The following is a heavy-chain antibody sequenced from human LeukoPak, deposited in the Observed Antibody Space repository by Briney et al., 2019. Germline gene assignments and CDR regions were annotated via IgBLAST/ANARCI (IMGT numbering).Heavy chain of an antibody. CDR3: ARLGESSNWFDS. Sequence: ASVKDSRKASGYTFIGYDVNWVSQATGQGLEWMGWMNPNSGNTGYAQKFQGIVTMTRSTSINTAYMELSSLTSDDTAVYYCARLGESSNWFDSWGQGTLVIVSS. CDR2: MNPNSGNT. J-gene: IGHJ5*01. CDR1: GYTFIGYD. V-gene: IGHV1-8*01. D-gene: IGHD3-16*01.